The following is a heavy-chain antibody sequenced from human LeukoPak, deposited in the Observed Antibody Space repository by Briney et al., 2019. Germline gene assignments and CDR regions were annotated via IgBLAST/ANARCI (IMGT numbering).Heavy chain of an antibody. CDR3: ARIWRGGVVFDY. J-gene: IGHJ4*02. V-gene: IGHV4-34*01. CDR1: GGSFSGYY. D-gene: IGHD2-15*01. Sequence: SETLSLTCAVYGGSFSGYYWSWIRQPPGKGLEWIGEINHSGSTNYNPSLKSRVTISVDTSKNQFSLKLSSVTAADTAVYYCARIWRGGVVFDYWGQRTLVTVSS. CDR2: INHSGST.